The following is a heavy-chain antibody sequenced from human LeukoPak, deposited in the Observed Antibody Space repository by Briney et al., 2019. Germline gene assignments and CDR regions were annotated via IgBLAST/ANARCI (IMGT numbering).Heavy chain of an antibody. CDR2: ISGYNGNT. J-gene: IGHJ4*02. CDR3: AREVIPEGVLNGYFGFDY. V-gene: IGHV1-18*01. CDR1: GYTFTSYG. Sequence: GASVKVSCKASGYTFTSYGISWVRQAPGQGLEWMGWISGYNGNTNYAQKLQGRVTMTTDTSTSTAYMELSSLRSEDTAVYYCAREVIPEGVLNGYFGFDYWGQGTLVTVSS. D-gene: IGHD2/OR15-2a*01.